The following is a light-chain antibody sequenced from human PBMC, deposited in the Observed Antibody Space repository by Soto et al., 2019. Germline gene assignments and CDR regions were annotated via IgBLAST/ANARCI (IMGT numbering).Light chain of an antibody. CDR1: QDMSKY. J-gene: IGKJ4*01. V-gene: IGKV1-33*01. CDR2: GAS. Sequence: DIQMTQSPSSLSASVGDRVTITCQASQDMSKYLSWYQQKPGKAPKLLIYGASNVETGVPSRFSGSGGGTDFTFTISSLQREDVATYYCLQHDSFPLTVGGGTKVEIK. CDR3: LQHDSFPLT.